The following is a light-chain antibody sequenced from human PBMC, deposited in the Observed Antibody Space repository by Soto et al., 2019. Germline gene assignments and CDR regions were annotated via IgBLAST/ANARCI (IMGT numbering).Light chain of an antibody. CDR2: GAS. CDR1: QSVSSY. Sequence: EIVLTQSPGTLSSSPGERATLSCRASQSVSSYLAWYQQKPGQAPRLLISGASSRATGIPDRFSGSGSGTDFTLTISRLEPEDFAVYYCQQYGSSPGTFGGGTKVEIK. CDR3: QQYGSSPGT. V-gene: IGKV3-20*01. J-gene: IGKJ4*01.